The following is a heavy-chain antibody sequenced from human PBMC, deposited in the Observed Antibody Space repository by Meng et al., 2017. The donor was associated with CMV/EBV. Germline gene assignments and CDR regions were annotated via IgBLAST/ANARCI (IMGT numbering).Heavy chain of an antibody. CDR2: IYYSGST. CDR3: ARGTANWGLYFDY. Sequence: SETLSLTCTVSGGSISSSSYYWGWIRRPPGKGLEWIGSIYYSGSTYYNPSLKSRVTISVDTSKNQFSLKLSSVTAADTAVYYCARGTANWGLYFDYWGQGTLVTVSS. J-gene: IGHJ4*02. V-gene: IGHV4-39*01. D-gene: IGHD7-27*01. CDR1: GGSISSSSYY.